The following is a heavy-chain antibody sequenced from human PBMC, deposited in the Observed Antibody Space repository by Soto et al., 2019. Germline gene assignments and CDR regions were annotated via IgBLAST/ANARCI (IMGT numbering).Heavy chain of an antibody. Sequence: ASVKVSCKASRGTFSSYTISWVRQAPGQGLEWMGRIIPILGIANYAQKFQGRVTITADKSTSTAYMELSSLRSEDTAVYYCASGEGEDIVVVPAPGAGDYYYYMDVWGKGTTVTVSS. CDR1: RGTFSSYT. V-gene: IGHV1-69*02. CDR3: ASGEGEDIVVVPAPGAGDYYYYMDV. CDR2: IIPILGIA. D-gene: IGHD2-2*01. J-gene: IGHJ6*03.